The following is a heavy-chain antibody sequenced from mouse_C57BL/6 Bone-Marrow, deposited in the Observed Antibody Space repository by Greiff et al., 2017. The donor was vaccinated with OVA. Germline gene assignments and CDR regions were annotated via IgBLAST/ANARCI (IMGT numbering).Heavy chain of an antibody. D-gene: IGHD2-5*01. CDR3: TRCYSNYYAMDY. V-gene: IGHV1-15*01. CDR2: IDPETGGT. CDR1: GYTFTDYE. Sequence: QVQLQQSRAELVRPGASVTLSCKASGYTFTDYEMHWVKQTPVHGLEWIGAIDPETGGTAYNQKFKGKAILTADKSASTAYMELRSLTSEDSAVYYCTRCYSNYYAMDYWGQGTSVTVSS. J-gene: IGHJ4*01.